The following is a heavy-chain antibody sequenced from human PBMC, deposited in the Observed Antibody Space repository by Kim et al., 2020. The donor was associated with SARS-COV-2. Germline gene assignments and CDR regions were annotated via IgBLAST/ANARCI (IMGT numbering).Heavy chain of an antibody. Sequence: SENSYVNSVKGRFTISRDNAKNSLYLKMNSLRDEDTAVYYCVRDLKYFDFWGQGTLVTVSS. J-gene: IGHJ4*02. V-gene: IGHV3-7*03. CDR2: SEN. CDR3: VRDLKYFDF. D-gene: IGHD3-9*01.